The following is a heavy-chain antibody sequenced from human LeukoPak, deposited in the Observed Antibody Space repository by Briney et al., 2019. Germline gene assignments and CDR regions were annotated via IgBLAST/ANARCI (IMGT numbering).Heavy chain of an antibody. CDR1: GGSIISSSAYY. V-gene: IGHV4-39*01. D-gene: IGHD6-13*01. CDR3: ARNFQVRPRSSSWYHTLNQAHWFDP. J-gene: IGHJ5*02. CDR2: ISYRGST. Sequence: SETLSLTCTVSGGSIISSSAYYWGWIRQPPGKGLEWIGSISYRGSTYYNPSLQSRVTISIDTSNNQFSLRLSSVTAADTAVYYCARNFQVRPRSSSWYHTLNQAHWFDPWGQGTLVTVSS.